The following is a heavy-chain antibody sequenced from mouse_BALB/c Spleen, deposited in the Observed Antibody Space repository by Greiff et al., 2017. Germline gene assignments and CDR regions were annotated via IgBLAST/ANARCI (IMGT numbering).Heavy chain of an antibody. D-gene: IGHD2-4*01. Sequence: DVKLVESGGGLVKPGGSLKLSCAASGFTFSSYAMSWVRQSPEKRLEWVAEISSGGSYTYYPDTVTGRFTISRDNAKNTLYLEMSSLRSEDTAMYYCARSYDYDRRVYFDYWGQGTTLTVSS. CDR1: GFTFSSYA. V-gene: IGHV5-9-4*01. CDR3: ARSYDYDRRVYFDY. J-gene: IGHJ2*01. CDR2: ISSGGSYT.